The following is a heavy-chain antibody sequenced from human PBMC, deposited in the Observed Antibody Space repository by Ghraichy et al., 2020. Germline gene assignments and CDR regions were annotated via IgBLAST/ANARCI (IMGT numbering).Heavy chain of an antibody. Sequence: GGSLRLSCAASGFTFSSYAMSWVRQAPGKGLEWVSGIWSTDGSTYYTDSVKGRFTISRDSSKNTVYLQMNSLRAEDTAIYYCAKGICSSTSCSYCFDYWGQGNLVTVSS. J-gene: IGHJ4*02. CDR2: IWSTDGST. CDR3: AKGICSSTSCSYCFDY. V-gene: IGHV3-23*01. CDR1: GFTFSSYA. D-gene: IGHD2-2*01.